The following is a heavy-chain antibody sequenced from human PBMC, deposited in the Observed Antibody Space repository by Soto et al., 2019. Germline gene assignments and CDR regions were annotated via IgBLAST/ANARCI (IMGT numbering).Heavy chain of an antibody. V-gene: IGHV1-69*13. D-gene: IGHD1-26*01. CDR2: IIPRSGTA. Sequence: AASVKVSCKASGDTFSTYTITWVRQAPGQGLEWMGGIIPRSGTANYAQKFQGRVTITADESTSTAYMELSSLRSEDTAVFYCAQSVGATYCNYYGMDVWRQGTTVTVSS. CDR1: GDTFSTYT. J-gene: IGHJ6*02. CDR3: AQSVGATYCNYYGMDV.